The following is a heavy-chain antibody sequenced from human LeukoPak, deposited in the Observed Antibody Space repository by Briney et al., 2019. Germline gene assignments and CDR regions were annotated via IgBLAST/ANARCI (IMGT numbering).Heavy chain of an antibody. D-gene: IGHD3-3*01. CDR2: ISAYNGNT. V-gene: IGHV1-18*01. Sequence: ASVKVSCKASGYTFTSYGISWVRQDPGQGLEWMGWISAYNGNTNYAQKLQGRVTMTTDTSTSTAYMELRSLRSDDTAVYYCARTTYGVLRFLEWLSAFDYWGQGTLVTVSS. J-gene: IGHJ4*02. CDR1: GYTFTSYG. CDR3: ARTTYGVLRFLEWLSAFDY.